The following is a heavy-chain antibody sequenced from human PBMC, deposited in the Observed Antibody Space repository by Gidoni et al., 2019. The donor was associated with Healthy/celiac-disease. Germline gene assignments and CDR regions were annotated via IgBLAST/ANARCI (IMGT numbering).Heavy chain of an antibody. V-gene: IGHV3-23*01. J-gene: IGHJ4*02. CDR2: ISGSGGST. CDR1: GFTFSSYA. CDR3: AKSTREFLDIVVVPAAIFFYYFDY. D-gene: IGHD2-2*03. Sequence: EVQLLESGGGLVQPGGSLRLSCAASGFTFSSYAMSWVRQAPGKGLEWVSAISGSGGSTYYADSVKGRFTISRDNSKNTLYLQMNSLRAEDTAVYYCAKSTREFLDIVVVPAAIFFYYFDYWGQGTLVTVSS.